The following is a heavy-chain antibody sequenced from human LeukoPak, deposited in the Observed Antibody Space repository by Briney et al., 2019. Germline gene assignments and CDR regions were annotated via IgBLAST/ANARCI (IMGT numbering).Heavy chain of an antibody. V-gene: IGHV3-30*02. J-gene: IGHJ4*02. Sequence: QPGGSLRLSYAASGFTFSSYGMHWVRQAPGKGLEWVAFIRYDGSNKYYADSVKGRFTISRDNSKDTLYLQMNSLRAEDTAVYYCAKDQRRAARPSDYWGQGALVTVSS. D-gene: IGHD6-6*01. CDR1: GFTFSSYG. CDR2: IRYDGSNK. CDR3: AKDQRRAARPSDY.